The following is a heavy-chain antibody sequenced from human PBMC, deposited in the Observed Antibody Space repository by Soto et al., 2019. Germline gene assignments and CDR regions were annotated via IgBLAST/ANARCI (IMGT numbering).Heavy chain of an antibody. CDR1: GFTFRTYT. V-gene: IGHV3-21*01. J-gene: IGHJ6*02. CDR3: ARDRGYDAHDYYYNAMDV. D-gene: IGHD3-10*01. CDR2: IRGFSPYT. Sequence: GGSLRLSCISSGFTFRTYTMNWVRQAPGKGLEWVSGIRGFSPYTFYAESVKGRFTISRDNAENSLYLQMNSLRAEDTAVYYCARDRGYDAHDYYYNAMDVWGQGTTVTVSS.